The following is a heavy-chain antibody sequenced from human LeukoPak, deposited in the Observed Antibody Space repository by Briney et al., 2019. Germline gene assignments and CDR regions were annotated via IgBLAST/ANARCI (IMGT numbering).Heavy chain of an antibody. CDR2: IGTAGDT. Sequence: GGSLRLSCAASGFTFSSYDMHWVRQATGKGLEWVSAIGTAGDTYYPGSVKGRFTISRENAKNSLYLQMNSLRAGDTAVYYCARGGRYSSRFRAFDIWGQGTMVTVSS. V-gene: IGHV3-13*01. CDR1: GFTFSSYD. CDR3: ARGGRYSSRFRAFDI. D-gene: IGHD6-13*01. J-gene: IGHJ3*02.